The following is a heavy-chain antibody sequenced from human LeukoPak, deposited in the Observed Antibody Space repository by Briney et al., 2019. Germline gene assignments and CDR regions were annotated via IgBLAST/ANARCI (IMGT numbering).Heavy chain of an antibody. CDR3: ARGVRYNSGTFDY. CDR2: IYPGDSDT. D-gene: IGHD5-18*01. J-gene: IGHJ4*02. Sequence: GESLKISCKGSGYTFTNYWIGWVRQMPGKGLEWMGIIYPGDSDTRYSPSFQGQVTISADKSISTAYLQWSCLKASDTAMYYCARGVRYNSGTFDYWCQGTLVTVSS. CDR1: GYTFTNYW. V-gene: IGHV5-51*01.